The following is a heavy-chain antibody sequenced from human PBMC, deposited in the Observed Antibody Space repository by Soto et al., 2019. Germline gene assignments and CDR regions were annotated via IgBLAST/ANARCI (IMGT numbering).Heavy chain of an antibody. CDR3: ARYVDYGGNFLHPVPYGMDV. V-gene: IGHV4-34*01. J-gene: IGHJ6*02. D-gene: IGHD4-17*01. CDR1: GGSFSGYY. CDR2: INHSGST. Sequence: PSETLFLTCAVYGGSFSGYYWSWIRQPPGKGLEWIGEINHSGSTNYNPSLKSRVTISVDTSKNQFSLKLSSVTAADTAVYYCARYVDYGGNFLHPVPYGMDVWGQGTTVTVSS.